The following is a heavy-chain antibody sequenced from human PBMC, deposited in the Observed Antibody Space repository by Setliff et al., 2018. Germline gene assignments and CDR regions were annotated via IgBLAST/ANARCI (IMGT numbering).Heavy chain of an antibody. D-gene: IGHD2-2*02. CDR3: ARVSGFLYVDV. CDR2: IYTSWST. J-gene: IGHJ6*04. V-gene: IGHV4-61*09. CDR1: DDSISSRTYY. Sequence: TLSLTCTVSDDSISSRTYYWSWIRQPAGKGLEWIGHIYTSWSTVYNPSLQSRVTISVDTSKNQFSLSLSSVTAADTAVYYCARVSGFLYVDVWGKGTTVTSPQ.